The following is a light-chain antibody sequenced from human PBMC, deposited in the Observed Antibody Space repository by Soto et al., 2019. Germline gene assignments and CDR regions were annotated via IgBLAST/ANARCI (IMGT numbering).Light chain of an antibody. Sequence: QSALTQPASVSGSPGQSITIFCTGTSSDVGAYNYVSWYQQPPGEAPKLMIYEVTDRPSGVSNRFSGSKSGNTASLTISGLQAEDEADYYCSSYTSSDTLVFGTGTKLTVL. J-gene: IGLJ1*01. V-gene: IGLV2-14*01. CDR2: EVT. CDR3: SSYTSSDTLV. CDR1: SSDVGAYNY.